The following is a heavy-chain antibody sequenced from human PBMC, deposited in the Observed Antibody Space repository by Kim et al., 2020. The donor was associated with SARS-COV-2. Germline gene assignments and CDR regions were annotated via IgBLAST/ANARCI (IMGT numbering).Heavy chain of an antibody. CDR1: GGSISSSSYY. CDR2: IYYSGST. V-gene: IGHV4-39*01. Sequence: SETLSLTCTVSGGSISSSSYYWGWIRQPPGKGLEWIGSIYYSGSTYYNPSLKSRVTISVDTSKNQFSLKLSSVTAADTAVYYCTFVDTAMADHWGQGTLVTVSS. CDR3: TFVDTAMADH. D-gene: IGHD5-18*01. J-gene: IGHJ4*02.